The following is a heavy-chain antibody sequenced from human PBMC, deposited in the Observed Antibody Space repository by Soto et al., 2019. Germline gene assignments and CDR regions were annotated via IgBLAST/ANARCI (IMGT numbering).Heavy chain of an antibody. CDR3: ARVLGYCSGGSCYSSPRKPFDY. D-gene: IGHD2-15*01. CDR2: INHSGST. J-gene: IGHJ4*02. Sequence: SETLSLTCAVYGGSFSGYYWSWIRQPPGKGLEWIGEINHSGSTNYNPSLKSRVAISVDTSKNQFSLKLSSVTAADTAVYYCARVLGYCSGGSCYSSPRKPFDYWGQGTLVTVSS. CDR1: GGSFSGYY. V-gene: IGHV4-34*01.